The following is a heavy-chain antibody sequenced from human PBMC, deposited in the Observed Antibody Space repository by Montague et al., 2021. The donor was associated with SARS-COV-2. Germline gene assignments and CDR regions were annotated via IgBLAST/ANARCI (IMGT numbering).Heavy chain of an antibody. CDR1: GFTFSSYW. D-gene: IGHD4-17*01. J-gene: IGHJ6*02. CDR3: ARDLSYGDYNYYYGMDV. CDR2: IKQDGSEK. V-gene: IGHV3-7*03. Sequence: SLRLSCAASGFTFSSYWMSWVRQAPGKGLEWVANIKQDGSEKYYVDSVKGRLTISRDNAKNSLYLQMNSLRAEDTAVYYCARDLSYGDYNYYYGMDVWGQGTTVTVSS.